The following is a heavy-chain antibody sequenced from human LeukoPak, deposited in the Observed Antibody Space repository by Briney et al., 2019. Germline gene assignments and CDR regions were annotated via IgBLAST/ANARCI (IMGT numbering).Heavy chain of an antibody. CDR3: ACLWFGELTGWFDP. CDR1: GGSISSSNFY. CDR2: MYDSGST. J-gene: IGHJ5*02. D-gene: IGHD3-10*01. V-gene: IGHV4-39*07. Sequence: SETLSLTCTVSGGSISSSNFYWGWIRQPPGKGLEWIGSMYDSGSTNYNPSLKSRVTISVDTSKNQFSLKLSSVTAADTAVYYCACLWFGELTGWFDPWGQGTLVTVSS.